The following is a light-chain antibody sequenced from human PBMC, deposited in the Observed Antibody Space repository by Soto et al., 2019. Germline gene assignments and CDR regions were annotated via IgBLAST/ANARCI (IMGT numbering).Light chain of an antibody. CDR1: QSVSSN. Sequence: EIVMTQSPDTLSVSRGERATLSCRASQSVSSNLAWYQQKSGQTPRLLIYGASTRATDIPARFSGSGSGTEFTLTISSLQSEDFAVYYCQQYDNWPLTFGGGTKVEIK. J-gene: IGKJ4*01. CDR3: QQYDNWPLT. V-gene: IGKV3-15*01. CDR2: GAS.